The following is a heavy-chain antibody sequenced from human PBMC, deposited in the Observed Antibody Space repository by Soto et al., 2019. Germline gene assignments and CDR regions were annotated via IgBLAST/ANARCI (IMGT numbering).Heavy chain of an antibody. V-gene: IGHV1-18*01. J-gene: IGHJ4*01. Sequence: QVQLVQSGAEVKKPGASVKVSCKTSGYTFTSYGIAWVRQAPGHGHEWMGWISTYKGITNYAQKVQDRVTMTTDTTPSKGYLELRRLRSDDTAVHYRAGRRQACDYWGQGTLVTLSS. CDR2: ISTYKGIT. CDR3: AGRRQACDY. CDR1: GYTFTSYG.